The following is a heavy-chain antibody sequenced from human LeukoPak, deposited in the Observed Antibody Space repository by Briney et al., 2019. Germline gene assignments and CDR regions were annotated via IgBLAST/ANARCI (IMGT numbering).Heavy chain of an antibody. CDR1: GFTFSSYG. CDR2: IRYDGSNK. CDR3: AEDSAAPISITMVRGRWYFNY. V-gene: IGHV3-30*02. J-gene: IGHJ4*02. Sequence: GGSLRLSCAASGFTFSSYGMHWVRQAPGKGLEWVAFIRYDGSNKYYADSVKGRFTISRDNSKNTMYLQMNSLRAEDTAVYYCAEDSAAPISITMVRGRWYFNYWGQGTMVIVSS. D-gene: IGHD3-10*01.